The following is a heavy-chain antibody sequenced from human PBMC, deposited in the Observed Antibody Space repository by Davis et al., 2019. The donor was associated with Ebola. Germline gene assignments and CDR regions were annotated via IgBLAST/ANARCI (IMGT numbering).Heavy chain of an antibody. CDR1: GFTFSSYW. CDR2: IKQDGSEK. D-gene: IGHD6-13*01. CDR3: ARDFRQQLVS. Sequence: GESLKISCAASGFTFSSYWMSWVRQAPGKGLEWVANIKQDGSEKYYVDSVKGRFTISRDDAKNSLYLQMNSLRAEDTAVYYCARDFRQQLVSWGQGTLVTVSS. J-gene: IGHJ4*02. V-gene: IGHV3-7*03.